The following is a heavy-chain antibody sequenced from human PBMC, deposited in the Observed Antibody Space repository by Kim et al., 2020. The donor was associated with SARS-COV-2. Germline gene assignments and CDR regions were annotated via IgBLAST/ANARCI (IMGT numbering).Heavy chain of an antibody. Sequence: GGSLRLSCAASGFTVSSNYMSWVRQAPGKGLEWVSVIYSGCSTYYADSVKGRFTISRDNSKNTLYLQMNNRRAADTAVYYCSRDRTAATELLLGAYYYFG. D-gene: IGHD6-13*01. CDR2: IYSGCST. CDR3: SRDRTAATELLLGAYYYFG. V-gene: IGHV3-66*01. CDR1: GFTVSSNY. J-gene: IGHJ6*01.